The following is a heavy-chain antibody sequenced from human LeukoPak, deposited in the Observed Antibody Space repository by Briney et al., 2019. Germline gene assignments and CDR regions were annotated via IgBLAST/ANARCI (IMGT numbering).Heavy chain of an antibody. V-gene: IGHV4-34*01. CDR1: GGTFSGYY. J-gene: IGHJ4*02. CDR3: ARGWAYGPYFDY. D-gene: IGHD3-10*01. Sequence: SETLSLTCAVYGGTFSGYYWSWIRQPPGKGLEWIGEINHSGSTNYNPSLKSRRTISVDTSKNQFSLKLSSVTAADTAVYYCARGWAYGPYFDYWGQGTLVTVSS. CDR2: INHSGST.